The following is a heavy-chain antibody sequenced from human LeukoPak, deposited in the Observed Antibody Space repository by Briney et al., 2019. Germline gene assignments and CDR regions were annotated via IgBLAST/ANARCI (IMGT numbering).Heavy chain of an antibody. D-gene: IGHD3-3*01. CDR3: AREPQNYDFWSGYYKDGMDV. V-gene: IGHV1-8*01. Sequence: ASVKVSCKASGYTFTSYDINWVRQAPGQGLEWVGWMNPNSGNTGYAQKFQGRVTMTRNTSISTAYMELSSLRSEDTAVYYCAREPQNYDFWSGYYKDGMDVWGQGTTVTVSS. J-gene: IGHJ6*02. CDR1: GYTFTSYD. CDR2: MNPNSGNT.